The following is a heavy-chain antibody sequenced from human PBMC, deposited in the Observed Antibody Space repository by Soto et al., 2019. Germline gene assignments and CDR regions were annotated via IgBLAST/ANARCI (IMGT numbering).Heavy chain of an antibody. V-gene: IGHV3-53*01. D-gene: IGHD6-6*01. CDR2: IYSGGST. J-gene: IGHJ6*02. Sequence: PGGSLRLSCAASGFTVSSNYMSWVRQAPGKGLEWASVIYSGGSTYYADSVKGRFTISRDNSKNTLYLQMNSLRAEDTAVYYCARGKVGIAARPSYYYYGMDVWGQGTTVTVSS. CDR1: GFTVSSNY. CDR3: ARGKVGIAARPSYYYYGMDV.